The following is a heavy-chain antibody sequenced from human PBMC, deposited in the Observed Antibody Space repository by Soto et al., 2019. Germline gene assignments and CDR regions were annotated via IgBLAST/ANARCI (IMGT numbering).Heavy chain of an antibody. CDR1: GYSISSGYY. J-gene: IGHJ6*02. Sequence: TSETLSLTCAVSGYSISSGYYWGWIRQPPGKGLEWIGSIYHSGSTYYNPSLKSRVTISVDTSKNQFSLKLRSVTAADTAVYYCARDLAGAESDYYYYGMDVWGQGTTVT. CDR2: IYHSGST. V-gene: IGHV4-38-2*02. CDR3: ARDLAGAESDYYYYGMDV. D-gene: IGHD3-10*01.